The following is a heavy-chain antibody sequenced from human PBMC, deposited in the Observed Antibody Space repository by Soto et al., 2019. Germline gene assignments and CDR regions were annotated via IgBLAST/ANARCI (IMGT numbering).Heavy chain of an antibody. CDR3: ARDLFGYSSSWYHQMGGRFGHYYYYGMDV. V-gene: IGHV1-18*01. D-gene: IGHD6-13*01. J-gene: IGHJ6*02. CDR2: ISAYNGNT. CDR1: GYTFTSYG. Sequence: GASVKVSCKASGYTFTSYGISWARQAPGQGLEWMGWISAYNGNTNYAQKLQGRVTMTTDTSTSTANMELRSLRSDDTAVYYCARDLFGYSSSWYHQMGGRFGHYYYYGMDVWGQGTTVTVSS.